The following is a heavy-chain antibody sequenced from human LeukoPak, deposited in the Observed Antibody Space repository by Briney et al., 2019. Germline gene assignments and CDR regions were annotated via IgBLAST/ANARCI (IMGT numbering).Heavy chain of an antibody. D-gene: IGHD6-13*01. CDR2: IYHSGST. CDR3: ASVAGTGDY. CDR1: GYSISSGYY. J-gene: IGHJ4*02. Sequence: SETLSLTCTVSGYSISSGYYWGWIRQPPGKGLEWIGSIYHSGSTYYNPSLKSRVTISVDTSKNQFSLKLSSVTAADTAVYYCASVAGTGDYWGQGTLVTVSS. V-gene: IGHV4-38-2*02.